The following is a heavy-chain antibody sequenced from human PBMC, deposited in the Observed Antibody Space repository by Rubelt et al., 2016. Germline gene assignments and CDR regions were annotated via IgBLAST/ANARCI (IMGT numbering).Heavy chain of an antibody. CDR1: GYSFTSYW. Sequence: EVQLVQSGAEVKKPGESLKISCKGSGYSFTSYWIGWVRQMPGKGLEWMGIIYPGDSDTRYSPSFQGQVTISADKSISTGYLQWSSLRASDTAMYYWARHPDKGSYYPYYFDYWGQGTLVTVSS. V-gene: IGHV5-51*01. CDR2: IYPGDSDT. J-gene: IGHJ4*02. D-gene: IGHD3-10*01. CDR3: ARHPDKGSYYPYYFDY.